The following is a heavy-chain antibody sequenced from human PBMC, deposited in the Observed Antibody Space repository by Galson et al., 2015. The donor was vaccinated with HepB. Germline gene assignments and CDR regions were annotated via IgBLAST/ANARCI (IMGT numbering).Heavy chain of an antibody. Sequence: SVKVSCKASGYTLTELSMHWVRQAPGKGLEWMGGFDPEDGETIYAQKFQGRVTMTEDTSTDTAYMELSSLRSEDTAVYYCATDLARGYYYFDYWGQGTLVTVSS. V-gene: IGHV1-24*01. J-gene: IGHJ4*02. D-gene: IGHD3-22*01. CDR2: FDPEDGET. CDR1: GYTLTELS. CDR3: ATDLARGYYYFDY.